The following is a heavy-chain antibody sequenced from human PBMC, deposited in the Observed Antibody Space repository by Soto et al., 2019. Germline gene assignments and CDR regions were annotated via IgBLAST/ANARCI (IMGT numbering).Heavy chain of an antibody. CDR1: GFTVSSNY. CDR3: ARELDIKGDGDAFDI. Sequence: EVQLVESGGGLIQPGGSLRLSCAASGFTVSSNYMSWVRQAPGKGLEWVSVIYSGGSTYYADSVKGRFTISRDNSKNTLYIQMNSLRAEDTAVYYCARELDIKGDGDAFDIWGQGTMVTVSS. J-gene: IGHJ3*02. V-gene: IGHV3-53*01. CDR2: IYSGGST. D-gene: IGHD3-10*01.